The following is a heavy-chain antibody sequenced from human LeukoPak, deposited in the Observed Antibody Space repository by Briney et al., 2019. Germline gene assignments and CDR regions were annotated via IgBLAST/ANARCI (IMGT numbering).Heavy chain of an antibody. D-gene: IGHD2-2*01. V-gene: IGHV4-61*02. Sequence: PSQTLSLTCTVSGGSISSGSYYWSWIRQPAGKGLEWIVRIYTSGSTNYNPSLKSRVTISVYTSKNQFSLKLSSVTAADTAVYYCAIFGYCSSTSCYYYYYMDVWGKGTTVTISS. CDR2: IYTSGST. J-gene: IGHJ6*03. CDR1: GGSISSGSYY. CDR3: AIFGYCSSTSCYYYYYMDV.